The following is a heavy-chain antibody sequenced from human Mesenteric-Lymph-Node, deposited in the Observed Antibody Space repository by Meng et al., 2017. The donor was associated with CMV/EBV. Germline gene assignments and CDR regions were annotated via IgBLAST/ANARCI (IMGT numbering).Heavy chain of an antibody. CDR3: ATRYSGGPSYYFDP. CDR2: ISHSGST. Sequence: AVYGGSFSDFYWNWIRQPPGRGLEWIGEISHSGSTNYNPSLTGRVTISVDTSKNQFSLRVKSVTAADTAVYYCATRYSGGPSYYFDPGGRG. CDR1: GGSFSDFY. D-gene: IGHD5-12*01. J-gene: IGHJ4*02. V-gene: IGHV4-34*01.